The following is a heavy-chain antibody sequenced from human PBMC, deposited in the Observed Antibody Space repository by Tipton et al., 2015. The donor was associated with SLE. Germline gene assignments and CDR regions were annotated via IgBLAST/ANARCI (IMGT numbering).Heavy chain of an antibody. J-gene: IGHJ4*02. CDR1: GGSFSGYY. CDR3: AGARDTMIVVVITN. CDR2: INHSGST. D-gene: IGHD3-22*01. V-gene: IGHV4-34*01. Sequence: TLSLTCAVYGGSFSGYYWSWIRQPPGKGLEWIGEINHSGSTNYNPSLKSRVTISVDMSKNQFSLKLSSVTAADTAVYYCAGARDTMIVVVITNWGQGTLVTVSS.